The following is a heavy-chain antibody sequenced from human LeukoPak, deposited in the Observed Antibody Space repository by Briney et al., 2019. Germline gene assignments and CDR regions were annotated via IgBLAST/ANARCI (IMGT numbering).Heavy chain of an antibody. Sequence: PSETLSLTCTVSGGSISSGDYYWSWIRQPPGKGLEWIGYIYYSGSTYYNPSLKSRVTISVDTSKNQFSLKLSSVTAADTAVYYCARDRTTGADWYFDLWGRGTLVTVSS. CDR1: GGSISSGDYY. V-gene: IGHV4-30-4*02. CDR3: ARDRTTGADWYFDL. J-gene: IGHJ2*01. CDR2: IYYSGST. D-gene: IGHD4-17*01.